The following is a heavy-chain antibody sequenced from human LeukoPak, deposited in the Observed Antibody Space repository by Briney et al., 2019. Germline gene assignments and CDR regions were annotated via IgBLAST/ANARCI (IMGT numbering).Heavy chain of an antibody. D-gene: IGHD3-22*01. J-gene: IGHJ4*02. CDR2: IYYSGST. Sequence: SETLSLTCTVSGASISSYYWSWIRQPPGRGLEWIGYIYYSGSTNYNPSLKSRVTISVDTSKNQFSLKLSSVTAADTAVYYCARVYYDSSGYNFDYWGQGTLVTVSS. V-gene: IGHV4-59*01. CDR1: GASISSYY. CDR3: ARVYYDSSGYNFDY.